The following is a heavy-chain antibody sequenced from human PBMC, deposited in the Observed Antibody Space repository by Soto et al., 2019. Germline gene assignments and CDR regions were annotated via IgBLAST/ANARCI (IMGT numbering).Heavy chain of an antibody. CDR3: ARVSLGYCTNGVCPDAFDI. Sequence: ETRSLTCAFSVCSFISFSYHGSCILQPPWKGVEWIVYIYYSGSANYNPSLKSRVTISVDTSKNQFSLKLSSVTAADTAVYYCARVSLGYCTNGVCPDAFDIWGQGTMVTVSS. CDR2: IYYSGSA. J-gene: IGHJ3*02. CDR1: VCSFISFSYH. V-gene: IGHV4-61*01. D-gene: IGHD2-8*01.